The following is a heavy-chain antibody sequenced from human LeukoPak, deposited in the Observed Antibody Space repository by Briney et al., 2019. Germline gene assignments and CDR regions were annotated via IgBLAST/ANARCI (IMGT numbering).Heavy chain of an antibody. CDR2: IIPIFGTA. CDR1: GGTFSSYA. Sequence: SVKVSCKASGGTFSSYAISWVRQAPGQGLEWMGGIIPIFGTANYAQKFQGRVTITTDESTSTAYMELSSLRSEDTAVYYCAGYSGSYFFGYYFDYWGQGTLVTVSS. J-gene: IGHJ4*02. V-gene: IGHV1-69*05. CDR3: AGYSGSYFFGYYFDY. D-gene: IGHD1-26*01.